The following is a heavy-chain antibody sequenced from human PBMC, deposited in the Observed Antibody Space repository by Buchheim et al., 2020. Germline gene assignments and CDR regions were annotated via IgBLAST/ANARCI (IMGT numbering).Heavy chain of an antibody. CDR2: ISGSGGST. D-gene: IGHD6-13*01. CDR1: GFTFSRYA. CDR3: AKDTYSSSWYRYYYYGMDV. J-gene: IGHJ6*02. Sequence: EVQLLESGGGLVQPGGSLRLSCAASGFTFSRYAMSWVRQAPGKGLEWVSAISGSGGSTYYADSVKGRFTLSRDNFKTTLYLQMNSLRAEDTAVYYCAKDTYSSSWYRYYYYGMDVWGQGTT. V-gene: IGHV3-23*01.